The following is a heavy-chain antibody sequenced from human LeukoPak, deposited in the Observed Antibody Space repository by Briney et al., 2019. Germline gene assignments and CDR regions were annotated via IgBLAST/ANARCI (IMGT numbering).Heavy chain of an antibody. CDR3: ARGHEVYYYYMDV. J-gene: IGHJ6*03. V-gene: IGHV1-8*03. CDR2: MNPNSGNT. CDR1: GGTFSSYA. Sequence: GASVKVSCKASGGTFSSYAISWVRQAPGQGLEWMGWMNPNSGNTGYAQKFQGRVTITRNTSISTAYMELSSLRSEDTAVYYCARGHEVYYYYMDVWGKGTTVTVSS.